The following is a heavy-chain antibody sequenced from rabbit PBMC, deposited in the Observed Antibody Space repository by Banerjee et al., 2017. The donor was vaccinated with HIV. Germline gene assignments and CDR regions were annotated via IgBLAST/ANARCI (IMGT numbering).Heavy chain of an antibody. J-gene: IGHJ4*01. D-gene: IGHD6-1*01. V-gene: IGHV1S40*01. CDR1: GFDFSSNE. Sequence: QALEESGGDLVKHGASLPLTCTAAGFDFSSNEMCWVGQAPGKGLEWIACIYHSGTTWNASWAKGRFAISKTSSTTVTLQMTSLTAADTATYFCARDVYFGYAGYDYGDLWGPGTLVTVS. CDR3: ARDVYFGYAGYDYGDL. CDR2: IYHSGTT.